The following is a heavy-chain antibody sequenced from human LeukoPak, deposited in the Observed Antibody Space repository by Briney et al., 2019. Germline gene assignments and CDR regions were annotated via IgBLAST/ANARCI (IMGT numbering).Heavy chain of an antibody. CDR3: AKGALEWTYYFDY. CDR2: ISGSAGTT. J-gene: IGHJ4*02. Sequence: GGSLRLSCAPSGFPFSSYAMTWVRQAPGKGLECVSAISGSAGTTYYADSVKGRFTISRDNSRNTLYLQMSSLRADDTAVYYCAKGALEWTYYFDYWGQGILVTVSS. CDR1: GFPFSSYA. D-gene: IGHD3-3*01. V-gene: IGHV3-23*01.